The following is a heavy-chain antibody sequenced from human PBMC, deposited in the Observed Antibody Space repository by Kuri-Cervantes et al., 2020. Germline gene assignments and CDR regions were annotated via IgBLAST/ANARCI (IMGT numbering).Heavy chain of an antibody. CDR3: AIATHYYDSSGPDY. Sequence: ASVKVSCKASGYTFTSYGISWVRQAPGQGLEWMGWISAYSGDTKYAQKFQGRVTMTTDTSTSTAYMELSSLRSEDTAVYYCAIATHYYDSSGPDYWGQGTLVTVSS. D-gene: IGHD3-22*01. J-gene: IGHJ4*02. CDR2: ISAYSGDT. CDR1: GYTFTSYG. V-gene: IGHV1-18*01.